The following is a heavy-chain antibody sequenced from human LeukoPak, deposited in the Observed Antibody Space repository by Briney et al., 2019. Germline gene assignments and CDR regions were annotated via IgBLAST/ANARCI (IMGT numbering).Heavy chain of an antibody. V-gene: IGHV1-69*05. J-gene: IGHJ4*02. CDR1: GGTFSSYA. CDR2: IIPIFGTA. Sequence: SVKVSCKASGGTFSSYAISWVRQAPGQGLEWMGGIIPIFGTANYAQKFQGRVTITTDESTSTAYMELSSLRSEDTAVYYCARGPLSSSWIPLYFDYWGQGTLVTVSS. CDR3: ARGPLSSSWIPLYFDY. D-gene: IGHD6-13*01.